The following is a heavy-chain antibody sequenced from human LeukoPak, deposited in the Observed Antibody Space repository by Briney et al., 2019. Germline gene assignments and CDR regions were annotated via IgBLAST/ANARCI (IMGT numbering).Heavy chain of an antibody. D-gene: IGHD3-22*01. CDR1: GFTFDDYG. J-gene: IGHJ6*03. V-gene: IGHV3-20*04. Sequence: GGSLRLSCAASGFTFDDYGMSWVRQAPGKGLELVSGNNWNGGSTGYADSVKGRFTISRDNAKNSLYLQMNSLRAEDTALYYCARSGSMIVVVKEIYYYYMDVWGKGTTVTVSS. CDR2: NNWNGGST. CDR3: ARSGSMIVVVKEIYYYYMDV.